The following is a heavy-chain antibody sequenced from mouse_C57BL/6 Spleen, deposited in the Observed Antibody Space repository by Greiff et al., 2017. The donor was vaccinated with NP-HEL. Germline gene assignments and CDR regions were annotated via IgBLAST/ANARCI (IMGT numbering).Heavy chain of an antibody. CDR1: GYTFTSYT. J-gene: IGHJ2*01. CDR2: INPSSGYT. V-gene: IGHV1-4*01. D-gene: IGHD1-1*01. Sequence: QVQLQQSGAELARPGASVKMSCKASGYTFTSYTMHWVKQRPGQGLEWIGYINPSSGYTKYNQKFKDKATLTADKSSSTAYMQLSSLTSEDSAVYYCARSPYGSSPYYFDYWGQGTTLTVSS. CDR3: ARSPYGSSPYYFDY.